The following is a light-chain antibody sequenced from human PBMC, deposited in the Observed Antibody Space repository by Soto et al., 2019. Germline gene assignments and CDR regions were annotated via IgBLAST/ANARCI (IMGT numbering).Light chain of an antibody. CDR3: QQDNNWWT. J-gene: IGKJ1*01. CDR1: QSISNN. V-gene: IGKV3-15*01. CDR2: GAS. Sequence: EIVMTQSPATLSVSPGERATLSCRASQSISNNLAGYHQRPGQAPRLRMYGASTRATVIPARFSGSGPGTGSKPAITSPQSDDVAVYDDQQDNNWWTFGQGTRVEVK.